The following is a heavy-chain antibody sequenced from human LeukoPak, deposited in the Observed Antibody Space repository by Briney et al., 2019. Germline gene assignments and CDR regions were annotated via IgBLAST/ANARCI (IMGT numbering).Heavy chain of an antibody. J-gene: IGHJ2*01. CDR2: IYYTGTA. CDR3: AREPGPLYDL. V-gene: IGHV4-59*01. D-gene: IGHD2-2*02. Sequence: SETLSLTCTVSGGSISGYYWSWIRQPPGKGLEWIGYIYYTGTAIYNPSLESRVTMSIDTSKNNFSLNLISLTTSDTALYFCAREPGPLYDLWGRGTLVTVSS. CDR1: GGSISGYY.